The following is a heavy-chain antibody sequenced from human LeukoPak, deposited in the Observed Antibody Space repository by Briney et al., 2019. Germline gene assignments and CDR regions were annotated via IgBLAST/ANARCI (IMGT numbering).Heavy chain of an antibody. Sequence: SETLSLTCTVSGGSISSYYWSWIRQPAGKGLEWIGRINTSGSTNYNPSLKSRVTMSVDTSKNQFSLKLSSVTAADTAVYYCARDYDFWSGPAYYYYGMDVWGQGTTVTVSS. J-gene: IGHJ6*02. D-gene: IGHD3-3*01. V-gene: IGHV4-4*07. CDR3: ARDYDFWSGPAYYYYGMDV. CDR2: INTSGST. CDR1: GGSISSYY.